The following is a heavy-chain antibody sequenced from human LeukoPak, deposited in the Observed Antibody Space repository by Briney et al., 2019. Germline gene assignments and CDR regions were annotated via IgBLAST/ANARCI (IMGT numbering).Heavy chain of an antibody. CDR3: ARARYANAWYAFDI. CDR2: LSHSGSS. CDR1: GGSVSSYY. Sequence: PSETLSLTCTVSGGSVSSYYWSWIRRPPGRGLEWIAYLSHSGSSDSNPYLTSRVTTLVDTSKTQFSLKLTSVTAADTAVYYCARARYANAWYAFDIWGHGTMVTVSS. D-gene: IGHD2-2*01. J-gene: IGHJ3*02. V-gene: IGHV4-59*02.